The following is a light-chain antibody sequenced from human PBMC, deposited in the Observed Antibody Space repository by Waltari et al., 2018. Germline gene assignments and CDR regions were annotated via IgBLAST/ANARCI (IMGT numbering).Light chain of an antibody. CDR1: QSVLYNSDNRNY. Sequence: DIVMTQSPDSLAVSLGETATINCKSSQSVLYNSDNRNYLAWYQQKPGQPPNLLIYWASTRESGVPDRFSGSGSGTDFTLTISSLQAEDVAVYYCQQYYITPLSFGGGTKVEIK. CDR3: QQYYITPLS. J-gene: IGKJ4*01. CDR2: WAS. V-gene: IGKV4-1*01.